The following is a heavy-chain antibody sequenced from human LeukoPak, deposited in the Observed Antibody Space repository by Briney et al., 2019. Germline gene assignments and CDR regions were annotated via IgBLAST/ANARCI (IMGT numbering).Heavy chain of an antibody. CDR1: GFTFGTFW. CDR3: ARDKGGMVPFDH. J-gene: IGHJ4*02. V-gene: IGHV3-7*01. D-gene: IGHD3-10*01. CDR2: INQGGET. Sequence: GGSLRLSCEASGFTFGTFWMSWVRQAPGKGLEWVANINQGGETDYVDSVKGRSTIARDDSKNLLYLQMNSLRPEDTAMYFCARDKGGMVPFDHWGQGTLVTVSS.